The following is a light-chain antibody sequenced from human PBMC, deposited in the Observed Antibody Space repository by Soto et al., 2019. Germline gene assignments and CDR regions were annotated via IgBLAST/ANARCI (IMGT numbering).Light chain of an antibody. CDR1: QSISRW. CDR3: QQYSSYWT. V-gene: IGKV1-5*03. Sequence: DIHMTHSPSTLAASVGDRVTITCRASQSISRWLAWYQQKPGKAPKLLIYKASNLESGVPSRFSARGSGTEFTLSISSLQPDDFATYYCQQYSSYWTFGQGTKVDIK. CDR2: KAS. J-gene: IGKJ1*01.